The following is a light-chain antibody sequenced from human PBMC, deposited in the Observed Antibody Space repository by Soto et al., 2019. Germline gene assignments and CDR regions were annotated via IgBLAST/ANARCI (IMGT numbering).Light chain of an antibody. V-gene: IGLV2-23*02. CDR1: SSDVGLYNL. J-gene: IGLJ3*02. CDR2: EVN. Sequence: QSVLTQPASVSGSPGQSITISCTGTSSDVGLYNLVSWYQQLPGKAPKLIIYEVNERPSGISDRFSGSKSGNTASLTISGFQDEDEADYYCCSYVGSSSLMFGGGTKVNVL. CDR3: CSYVGSSSLM.